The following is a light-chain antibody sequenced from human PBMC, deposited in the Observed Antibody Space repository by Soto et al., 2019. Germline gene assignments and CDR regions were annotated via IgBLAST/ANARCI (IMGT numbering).Light chain of an antibody. CDR1: QSVSSN. CDR3: QQYDGSPQT. Sequence: EIVLTQSPATLSVSPGERATLSCRASQSVSSNLAWYQQKPGQAPRLLIYGASTRATGIPDRFSGSGSGAEFTLTISRLEPEDFGVYHCQQYDGSPQTFGQGTKVDIK. V-gene: IGKV3-20*01. CDR2: GAS. J-gene: IGKJ1*01.